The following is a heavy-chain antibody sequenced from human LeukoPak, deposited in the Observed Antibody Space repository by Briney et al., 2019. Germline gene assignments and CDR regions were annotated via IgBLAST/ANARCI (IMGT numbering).Heavy chain of an antibody. J-gene: IGHJ4*02. D-gene: IGHD6-13*01. CDR1: GFTFSNYW. Sequence: PGGSLRLSCAASGFTFSNYWMAWVRQAPGKGLEWVANVEKDGSGKNYVDSVKGRFIISRDNAKNSLYLQMNSLRAEDTAVYYCAREEGYIAAAGTVYFDYWGQGTLVTVSS. CDR2: VEKDGSGK. CDR3: AREEGYIAAAGTVYFDY. V-gene: IGHV3-7*01.